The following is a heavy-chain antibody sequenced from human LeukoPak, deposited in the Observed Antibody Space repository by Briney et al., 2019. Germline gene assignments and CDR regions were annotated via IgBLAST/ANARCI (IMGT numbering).Heavy chain of an antibody. CDR1: AITFSAYG. D-gene: IGHD5-24*01. CDR2: ISYDGSNR. Sequence: GGSLRLSCAASAITFSAYGMHWVRQTPGKGLEWVAFISYDGSNRGFADPVKGRFTISRDNSKNTLYLQMNSLRAEDTAVYYCARDRGWRQNDNWGQGTLVTVSS. CDR3: ARDRGWRQNDN. J-gene: IGHJ4*02. V-gene: IGHV3-30*03.